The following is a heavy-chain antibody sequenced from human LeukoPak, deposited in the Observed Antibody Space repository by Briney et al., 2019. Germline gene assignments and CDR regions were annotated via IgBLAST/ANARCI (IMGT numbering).Heavy chain of an antibody. CDR2: IIPIFGTP. J-gene: IGHJ3*02. CDR3: ARVPSWDDARAFDI. V-gene: IGHV1-69*05. CDR1: GYTFINFY. D-gene: IGHD6-13*01. Sequence: SVKVSCKASGYTFINFYMHWVRQAPGQGLEWMGGIIPIFGTPYYAQKFQGRVTITTDESTSTAYMELSSLRSEDTAVYYCARVPSWDDARAFDIWGQGTMVTVSS.